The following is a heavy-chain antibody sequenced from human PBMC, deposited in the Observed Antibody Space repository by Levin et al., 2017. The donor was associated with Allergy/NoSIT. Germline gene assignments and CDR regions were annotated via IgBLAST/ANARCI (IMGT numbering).Heavy chain of an antibody. D-gene: IGHD2/OR15-2a*01. J-gene: IGHJ3*02. V-gene: IGHV3-20*01. CDR1: GFTFDDYG. Sequence: RGESLKISCAASGFTFDDYGMSWVRQAPGKGLEWVSGINWNGGSTGYADSVKGRLTISRDNAKKSLYLQMNSLRAEDTALYHCARHRFTMNIHDGFDIWGQGTMVIVSS. CDR2: INWNGGST. CDR3: ARHRFTMNIHDGFDI.